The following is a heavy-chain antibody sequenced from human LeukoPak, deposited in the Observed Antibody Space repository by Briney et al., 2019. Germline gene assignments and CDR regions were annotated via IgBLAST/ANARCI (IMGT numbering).Heavy chain of an antibody. D-gene: IGHD3-22*01. Sequence: GGSLRLSCAASGFTVSSNYMSWVRQAPGKGLEWVSVIYSGGSTYYADSVKGRFTISRDNSKNTLYLQMNSLRAEDTAVYYCARERNYYDSSGYYFNYWGQGTLVTVSS. J-gene: IGHJ4*02. CDR3: ARERNYYDSSGYYFNY. CDR1: GFTVSSNY. CDR2: IYSGGST. V-gene: IGHV3-66*01.